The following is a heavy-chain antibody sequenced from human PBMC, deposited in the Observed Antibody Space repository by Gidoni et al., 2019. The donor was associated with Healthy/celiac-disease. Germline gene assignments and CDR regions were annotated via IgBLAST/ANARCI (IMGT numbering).Heavy chain of an antibody. CDR3: AVSGRVSGFNWFDP. CDR1: GFTIRSYW. D-gene: IGHD3-10*01. J-gene: IGHJ5*02. V-gene: IGHV3-7*02. CDR2: IKQDGSAK. Sequence: EVQLVESGGGLVQPEGYLRLSCDAAGFTIRSYWISWVRHDPGKGLEWGADIKQDGSAKYYVDSVKGRFTSSGDNAKNSLYLHMNSLRAEDTAVYYCAVSGRVSGFNWFDPWGQGTLVTVSS.